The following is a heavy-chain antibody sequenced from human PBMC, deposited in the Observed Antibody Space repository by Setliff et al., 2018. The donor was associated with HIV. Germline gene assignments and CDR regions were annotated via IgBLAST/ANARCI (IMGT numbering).Heavy chain of an antibody. V-gene: IGHV1-69*13. CDR2: IIPVFDTP. J-gene: IGHJ6*04. Sequence: SVMVSCKASGGAFSSYAINWVRQAPGQGLEWMGGIIPVFDTPNYAQKFKGRLTITADESTSTVYMELSSLRSEDTAVYFCARDSRDIVVVIAPEPEPYYYYGMDVWGEGTTVTVSS. CDR1: GGAFSSYA. CDR3: ARDSRDIVVVIAPEPEPYYYYGMDV. D-gene: IGHD2-15*01.